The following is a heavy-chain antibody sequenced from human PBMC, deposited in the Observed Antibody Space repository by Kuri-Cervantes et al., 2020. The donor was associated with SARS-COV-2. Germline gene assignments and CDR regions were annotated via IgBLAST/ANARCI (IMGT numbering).Heavy chain of an antibody. Sequence: SETLSLTCTVSGGSISSYYWTWIRQSPGMGLEWIGYVYFTGSTLYNPSLESRVTLSLDTSKNQFSLKLSSVTAADTAVYYCARHVAYYDILTAYYDAFDIWGQGTMVTVSS. CDR2: VYFTGST. D-gene: IGHD3-9*01. CDR3: ARHVAYYDILTAYYDAFDI. CDR1: GGSISSYY. J-gene: IGHJ3*02. V-gene: IGHV4-59*08.